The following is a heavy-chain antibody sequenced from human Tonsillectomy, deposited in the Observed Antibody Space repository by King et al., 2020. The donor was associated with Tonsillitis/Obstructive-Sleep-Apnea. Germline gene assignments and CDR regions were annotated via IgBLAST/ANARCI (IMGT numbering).Heavy chain of an antibody. J-gene: IGHJ4*02. CDR3: AREEFPKYYFDY. CDR2: IWYDGSNK. D-gene: IGHD3-10*01. V-gene: IGHV3-33*01. Sequence: VQLVESGGGVVQPGRSLRLSCAASGLTFSSYDMHWVRQAPGKGLEGVAVIWYDGSNKYYADSVKGRFTISRDNSKNTLYLQMNSLRAEDTAVYYCAREEFPKYYFDYWGQGTLVTVSS. CDR1: GLTFSSYD.